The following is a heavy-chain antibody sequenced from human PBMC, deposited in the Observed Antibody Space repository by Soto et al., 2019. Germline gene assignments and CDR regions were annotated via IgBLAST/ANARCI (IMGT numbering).Heavy chain of an antibody. CDR2: TSFNGNNK. V-gene: IGHV3-30*03. Sequence: QVQLVESGGGVVQPGRSLRLSCAASGLSFSNYGMHWVRQAPGKGLEWVAVTSFNGNNKWYTDSVKGRFTISRDNSKNTLYLQMDRLRDEDTAVYYCARDSNRENYLEHWGPGTLVTVSS. CDR3: ARDSNRENYLEH. CDR1: GLSFSNYG. J-gene: IGHJ4*02.